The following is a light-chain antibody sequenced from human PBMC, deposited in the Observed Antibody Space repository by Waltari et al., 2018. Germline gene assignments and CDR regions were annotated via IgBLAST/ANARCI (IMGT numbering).Light chain of an antibody. Sequence: QAVVTQEPSVTVSPGGPVTLTCGSSTGAVTSGHYPYWFPQKPGQAPRTLMYDTDNKHPWTPARVACSFHGGKAALTLSAGHPEDEAAYYCLLSYSGVRVFGGGTKLTVL. CDR2: DTD. CDR1: TGAVTSGHY. V-gene: IGLV7-46*01. J-gene: IGLJ3*02. CDR3: LLSYSGVRV.